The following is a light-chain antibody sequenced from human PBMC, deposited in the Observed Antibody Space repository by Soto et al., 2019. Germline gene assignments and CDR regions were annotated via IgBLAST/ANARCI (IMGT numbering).Light chain of an antibody. CDR1: SSNIGAGYD. J-gene: IGLJ3*02. Sequence: QSVLTQPPSVSGAPGQRVTISCTGSSSNIGAGYDVHWYQQLPGTAPKLLIYGNSNRPSGVPDRFSGSKSGTSASLAITGLQAEDEADYYCQSHDSSLSVLWVFCGGTQLTVL. V-gene: IGLV1-40*01. CDR2: GNS. CDR3: QSHDSSLSVLWV.